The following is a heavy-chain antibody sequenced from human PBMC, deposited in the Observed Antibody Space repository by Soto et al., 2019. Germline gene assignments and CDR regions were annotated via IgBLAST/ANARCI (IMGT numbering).Heavy chain of an antibody. CDR2: ISVSGDT. D-gene: IGHD6-13*01. CDR1: GFTFSSYD. CDR3: TRESSSWYVDY. Sequence: GGSLRLSCAASGFTFSSYDMHWVRQAPGKGLEWVSAISVSGDTYYSVSVKGRFTISRENAMSSLFLQMNSLRAEDTAVYYCTRESSSWYVDYWGQGTLVTVSS. V-gene: IGHV3-13*01. J-gene: IGHJ4*02.